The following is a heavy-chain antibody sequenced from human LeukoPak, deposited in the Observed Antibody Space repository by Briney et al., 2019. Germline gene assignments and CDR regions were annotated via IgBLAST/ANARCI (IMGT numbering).Heavy chain of an antibody. CDR1: GFRFNAYY. Sequence: GGSLRLSCAASGFRFNAYYMAWIRQAPGKGLEWISYISSSGATRYYTDSVKGRFTISGDNAKNSLYLQMSSLRAEDTAVYYCARAPIDSNSWYQAFDLWGQGTMVTVSS. J-gene: IGHJ3*01. CDR2: ISSSGATR. D-gene: IGHD6-13*01. V-gene: IGHV3-11*04. CDR3: ARAPIDSNSWYQAFDL.